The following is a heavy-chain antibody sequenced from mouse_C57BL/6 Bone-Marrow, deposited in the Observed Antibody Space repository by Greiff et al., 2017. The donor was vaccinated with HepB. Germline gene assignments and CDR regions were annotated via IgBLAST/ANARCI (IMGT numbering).Heavy chain of an antibody. Sequence: EVKLVESGGGLVKPGGSLKLSCAASGFTFSSYAMSWVRQTPEKRLEWVATISDGGSYTYYPDNVKGRFTISRDNAKNNLYLQMSHLKSEDTAMYYCARDPYEGYWGQGTTLTVSS. J-gene: IGHJ2*01. D-gene: IGHD2-3*01. V-gene: IGHV5-4*01. CDR1: GFTFSSYA. CDR3: ARDPYEGY. CDR2: ISDGGSYT.